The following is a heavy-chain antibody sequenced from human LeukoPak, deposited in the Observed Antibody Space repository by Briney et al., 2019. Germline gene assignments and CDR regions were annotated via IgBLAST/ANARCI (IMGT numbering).Heavy chain of an antibody. V-gene: IGHV4-39*01. J-gene: IGHJ4*02. CDR3: ARHAGGISATGTRPFDY. Sequence: SESLSLTCTVSGASFSSSTYYWGWIRQPPGKGLEWIGSIYYSGSTYYNPSLKSRVTMSVDTSKTQFSLKLSSVTDADTAVYYCARHAGGISATGTRPFDYWGQGTLVTVSS. CDR1: GASFSSSTYY. D-gene: IGHD6-13*01. CDR2: IYYSGST.